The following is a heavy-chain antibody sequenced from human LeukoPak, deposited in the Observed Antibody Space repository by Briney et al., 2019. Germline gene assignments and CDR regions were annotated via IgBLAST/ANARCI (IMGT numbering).Heavy chain of an antibody. CDR2: INRSGST. CDR1: GGSFSGYY. V-gene: IGHV4-34*01. J-gene: IGHJ5*02. D-gene: IGHD2-15*01. Sequence: SETLSLTCAVYGGSFSGYYWSWIRQPPGKGLEWIGEINRSGSTNYNPSLKSRVTISVDTSKNQFSLKLSSVTAADTAVYYCARVRGYCSGGSCYRKRNWFDPWGQGTLVTVSS. CDR3: ARVRGYCSGGSCYRKRNWFDP.